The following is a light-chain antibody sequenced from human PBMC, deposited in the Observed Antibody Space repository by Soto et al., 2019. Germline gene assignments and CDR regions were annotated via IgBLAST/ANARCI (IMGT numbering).Light chain of an antibody. Sequence: EIVLTQFPATLSLSPGERATLSCRAGQGVTTNFAWYQQKSGQSPRLLIYDVSIRATGVPARFSGSGSGTQFTLTISSLQSEDFAVYYCQQYENWPITFGQGTRLEIK. CDR3: QQYENWPIT. CDR2: DVS. J-gene: IGKJ5*01. CDR1: QGVTTN. V-gene: IGKV3-15*01.